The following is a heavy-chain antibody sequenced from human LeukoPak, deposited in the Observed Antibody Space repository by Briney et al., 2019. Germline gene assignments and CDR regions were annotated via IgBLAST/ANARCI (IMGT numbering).Heavy chain of an antibody. CDR1: GFTFSKYW. J-gene: IGHJ4*02. D-gene: IGHD6-19*01. Sequence: GGSLRPSCAASGFTFSKYWMLWVRQAPGKGLETVSRINTDGTVTTYADSVKGRFTVSRDNADNTMFLQMNSVRDEDTAVYYCATKQWLAPPPDSWGQGTPVTVSS. V-gene: IGHV3-74*01. CDR2: INTDGTVT. CDR3: ATKQWLAPPPDS.